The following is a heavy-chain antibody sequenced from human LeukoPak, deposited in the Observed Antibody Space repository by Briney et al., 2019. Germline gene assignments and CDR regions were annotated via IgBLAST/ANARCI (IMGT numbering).Heavy chain of an antibody. CDR2: IYYSGST. CDR3: ARVSRDGYAGMDV. V-gene: IGHV4-59*01. D-gene: IGHD5-24*01. CDR1: GGSLSSYY. J-gene: IGHJ6*02. Sequence: PSETLSLTCTVSGGSLSSYYWSWIRQPAGKGLEWIGYIYYSGSTNYNPSLNSRVTISVDTSKNQFSLKLTSVTAADTAVYYCARVSRDGYAGMDVWGQGTTVTVSS.